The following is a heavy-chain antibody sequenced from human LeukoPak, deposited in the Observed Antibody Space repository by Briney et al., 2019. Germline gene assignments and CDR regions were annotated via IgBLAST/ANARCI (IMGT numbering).Heavy chain of an antibody. CDR2: IYYSGST. Sequence: SETLSLTCTVSGGSISSYYWSWLRQPPGKGLEWLGYIYYSGSTNYNPSLKSRVTISVDTSKNQFSLKLSSVTAADTAVYYCARLVTRGYYDSSGRRIDAFDIWGQGTMVTVPS. V-gene: IGHV4-59*01. J-gene: IGHJ3*02. D-gene: IGHD3-22*01. CDR1: GGSISSYY. CDR3: ARLVTRGYYDSSGRRIDAFDI.